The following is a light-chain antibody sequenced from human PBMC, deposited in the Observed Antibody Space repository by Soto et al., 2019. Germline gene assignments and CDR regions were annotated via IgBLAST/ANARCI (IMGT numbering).Light chain of an antibody. V-gene: IGLV7-43*01. J-gene: IGLJ3*02. CDR2: TTS. CDR1: TGAVTSGHY. CDR3: LLYYSGVQV. Sequence: QTVVTQEPSLTVSPGGTVTLTCASDTGAVTSGHYANWFQQKPGQAPKSLFHTTSTRHSWTPARFSASLLRDKAALTLSGVQPEDEAEYYCLLYYSGVQVFGGGTKLTVL.